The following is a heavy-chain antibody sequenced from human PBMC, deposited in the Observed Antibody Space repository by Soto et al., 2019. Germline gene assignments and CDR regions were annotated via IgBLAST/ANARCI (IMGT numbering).Heavy chain of an antibody. Sequence: SETLSLTCTVSGGSISSYYWSWIRQPPGKGLEWIGYIYYSGSTNYNPSLKSRVTISVDTSKNQFSLKLSSVTAADTAVYYCGRSRIWYYMDVWGKGTTVTVSS. D-gene: IGHD2-15*01. V-gene: IGHV4-59*01. CDR3: GRSRIWYYMDV. CDR1: GGSISSYY. CDR2: IYYSGST. J-gene: IGHJ6*03.